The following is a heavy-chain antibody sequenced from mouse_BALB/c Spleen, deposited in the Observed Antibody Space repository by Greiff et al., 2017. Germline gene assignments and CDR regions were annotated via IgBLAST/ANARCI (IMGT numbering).Heavy chain of an antibody. V-gene: IGHV1S22*01. D-gene: IGHD3-3*01. CDR1: GYTFTSYW. Sequence: LQQPGSELVRPGASVKLSCKASGYTFTSYWMHWVKQRPGQGLEWIGNIYPGSGSTNYDEKFKSKATLTVDTSSSTAYMQLSSLTSEDSAVYYCTRGLGADYWGQGTTLTVSS. J-gene: IGHJ2*01. CDR2: IYPGSGST. CDR3: TRGLGADY.